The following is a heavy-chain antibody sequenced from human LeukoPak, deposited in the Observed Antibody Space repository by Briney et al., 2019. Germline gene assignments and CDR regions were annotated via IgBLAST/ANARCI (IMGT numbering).Heavy chain of an antibody. CDR2: INSDGSST. CDR3: ARWGDYYGNSYCFDY. Sequence: PGRSLRLSCAASGFTFDDYAMHWVRQAPGKGLVWVSRINSDGSSTSYADSVKGRFTISRDNAKNTLYLQMNSLRAEDTAVYYCARWGDYYGNSYCFDYWGQGTLVTVSS. CDR1: GFTFDDYA. J-gene: IGHJ4*02. V-gene: IGHV3-74*01. D-gene: IGHD3-10*01.